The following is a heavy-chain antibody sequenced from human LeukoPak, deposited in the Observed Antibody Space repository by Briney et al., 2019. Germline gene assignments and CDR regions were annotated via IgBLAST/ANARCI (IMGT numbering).Heavy chain of an antibody. CDR2: INPNSGGT. D-gene: IGHD3-10*01. V-gene: IGHV1-2*02. J-gene: IGHJ4*02. CDR3: ARDPPWKGYYGSEPTRAFDY. CDR1: GYTFTSYG. Sequence: ASVKVSCKASGYTFTSYGISWVRQAPGQGLEWMGWINPNSGGTNYAQKFQGRVTMTRDTSISTAYMELSRLRSDDTAVYYCARDPPWKGYYGSEPTRAFDYWGQGTLVTVSS.